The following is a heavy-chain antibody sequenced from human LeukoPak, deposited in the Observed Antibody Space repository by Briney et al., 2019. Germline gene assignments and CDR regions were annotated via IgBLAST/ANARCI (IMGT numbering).Heavy chain of an antibody. CDR2: ISNDGSKK. V-gene: IGHV3-30-3*02. J-gene: IGHJ4*02. D-gene: IGHD3-10*01. Sequence: GGSLRLSCAASGFTFSSSGFSFSDYAMHWVRQAPGTGLEWVALISNDGSKKYYADSVKGRVTIFRDNSNNTLYLQMNSLRAEDTAVYYCARVYFRSEGSYNPFDYWGRGTLVTVSS. CDR3: ARVYFRSEGSYNPFDY. CDR1: GFTFSSSGFSFSDYA.